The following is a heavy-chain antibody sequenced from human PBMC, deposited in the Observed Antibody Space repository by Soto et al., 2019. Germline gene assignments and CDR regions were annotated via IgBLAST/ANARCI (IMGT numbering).Heavy chain of an antibody. J-gene: IGHJ4*02. CDR2: ISAYNGNT. CDR1: GYTFTSYG. Sequence: ASVKVSCKASGYTFTSYGISWVRQAPGQGLEWMGWISAYNGNTNYAQKLQGRVTMTTDTSTSTAYMELRSLRSDGTAVYYCARAYYYYDSSGYYPLDYWGQGTLVTVSS. D-gene: IGHD3-22*01. CDR3: ARAYYYYDSSGYYPLDY. V-gene: IGHV1-18*01.